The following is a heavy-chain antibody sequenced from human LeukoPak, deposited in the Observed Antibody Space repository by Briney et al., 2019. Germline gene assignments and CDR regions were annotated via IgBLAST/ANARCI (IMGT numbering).Heavy chain of an antibody. J-gene: IGHJ5*02. CDR1: GYSISSGYY. D-gene: IGHD1-14*01. V-gene: IGHV4-38-2*02. CDR3: ARVPGPNWFDP. Sequence: SETLSLTCTVSGYSISSGYYWGWIRQPPGMGLEWIGSMYQSGNAYYNPSLRSRVTMSVDTPKNQVSLKLISVTAADTAVYFCARVPGPNWFDPWGLGTLVTVSS. CDR2: MYQSGNA.